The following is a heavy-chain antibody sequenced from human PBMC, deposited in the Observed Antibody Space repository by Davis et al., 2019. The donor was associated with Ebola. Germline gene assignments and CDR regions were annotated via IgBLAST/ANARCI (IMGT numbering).Heavy chain of an antibody. CDR2: ISSSSSTI. J-gene: IGHJ5*02. Sequence: PGGSLRLSCAASGFTFSSYSMNWVRQAPGKGLEWVSYISSSSSTIYYADSVKGRFTISRDNAKNSLYLQMNSLRDEDTAVYYCARDPIVVGRYNWFDPWGQGTLVTVSS. V-gene: IGHV3-48*02. CDR3: ARDPIVVGRYNWFDP. D-gene: IGHD1-26*01. CDR1: GFTFSSYS.